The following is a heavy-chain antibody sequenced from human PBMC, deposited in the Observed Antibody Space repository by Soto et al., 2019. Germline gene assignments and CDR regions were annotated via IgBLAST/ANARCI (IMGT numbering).Heavy chain of an antibody. D-gene: IGHD3-22*01. CDR1: GFTFSSYA. CDR3: ATYDSSGYYQSSTTLYYFDY. CDR2: ISYDGSNK. V-gene: IGHV3-30-3*01. J-gene: IGHJ4*02. Sequence: GSLRLSCAASGFTFSSYAMHWVRQAPGKGLEWVAVISYDGSNKYYADSVKGRFTISRDNSKNTLYLQMNSLRAEDTAVYYCATYDSSGYYQSSTTLYYFDYWGQGTLVTVSS.